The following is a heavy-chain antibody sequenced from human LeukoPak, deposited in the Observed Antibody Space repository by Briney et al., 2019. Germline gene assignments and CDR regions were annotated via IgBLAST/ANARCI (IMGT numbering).Heavy chain of an antibody. V-gene: IGHV3-9*01. J-gene: IGHJ6*02. Sequence: GRSLRLSCAASGFTFDDYAMHWVRQAPGKGLEWVSGISWNSGSIGYADSVKGRFTISRDNAKNSLYLQMNSLRAEDTALYYCAKDISAAAGTNYYYGMDVWGQGTTVTVSS. CDR1: GFTFDDYA. D-gene: IGHD6-13*01. CDR2: ISWNSGSI. CDR3: AKDISAAAGTNYYYGMDV.